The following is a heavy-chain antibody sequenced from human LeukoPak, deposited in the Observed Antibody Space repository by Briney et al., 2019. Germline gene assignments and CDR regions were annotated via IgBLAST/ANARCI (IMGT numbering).Heavy chain of an antibody. V-gene: IGHV1-69*13. CDR2: IIPIFGTA. CDR3: ARGKYSSSWYYSDY. D-gene: IGHD6-13*01. Sequence: GASVKVSCKASGGTFSSYAISWVRQAPGQGLEWMGGIIPIFGTANYAQKFQGRVTITADESTSTAYMELSSLRSEATAVYYCARGKYSSSWYYSDYWGQGTLVTVSS. J-gene: IGHJ4*02. CDR1: GGTFSSYA.